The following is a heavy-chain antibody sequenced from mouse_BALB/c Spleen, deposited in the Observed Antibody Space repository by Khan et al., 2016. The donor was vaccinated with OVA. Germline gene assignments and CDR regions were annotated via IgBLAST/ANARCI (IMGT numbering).Heavy chain of an antibody. V-gene: IGHV5-6-5*01. J-gene: IGHJ2*01. CDR2: ISSGGST. Sequence: EVELVESGGDSVKPGGSLKLSCAVSGFTFSTYAMSWVRQTPEKRLEWDASISSGGSTYYPDSVKGRFTISRDNARNIVYLQMTSLRSEDMAMYYCAREAYRYDEYYFDYWGQGTTLTVSS. D-gene: IGHD2-14*01. CDR1: GFTFSTYA. CDR3: AREAYRYDEYYFDY.